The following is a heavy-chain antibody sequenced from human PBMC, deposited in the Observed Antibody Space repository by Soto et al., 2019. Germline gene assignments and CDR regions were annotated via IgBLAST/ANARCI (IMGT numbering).Heavy chain of an antibody. J-gene: IGHJ4*02. CDR2: IYYSGST. CDR3: ARYRDTAMASHFDY. Sequence: PSETLSLTCTVSGGSISSGGYYWSWIRQHPGKGLEWIGYIYYSGSTYYNPSLKSRVTISVDTSKNQFSLKLSSVTAADTAVYYCARYRDTAMASHFDYWGQGTLVTVSS. CDR1: GGSISSGGYY. V-gene: IGHV4-31*03. D-gene: IGHD5-18*01.